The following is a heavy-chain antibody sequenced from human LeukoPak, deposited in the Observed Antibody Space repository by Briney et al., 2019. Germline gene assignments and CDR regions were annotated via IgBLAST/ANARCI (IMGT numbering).Heavy chain of an antibody. CDR2: IHYTGST. V-gene: IGHV4-31*03. D-gene: IGHD2-2*02. Sequence: SETLSLTCTVSGGSISSGGYFWSWVRQYPGRGLESIGYIHYTGSTYYNPSLKGRVSISVDTSANHVSLRLSSVTVADTGVYYCATLGDCTGSTCYTIDNWGQGTLVSVSS. CDR3: ATLGDCTGSTCYTIDN. CDR1: GGSISSGGYF. J-gene: IGHJ4*02.